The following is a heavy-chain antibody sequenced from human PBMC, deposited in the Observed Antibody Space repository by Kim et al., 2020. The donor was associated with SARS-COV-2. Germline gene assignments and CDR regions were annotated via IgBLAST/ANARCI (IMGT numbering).Heavy chain of an antibody. Sequence: PTYAQGFTGRFVFSLDTSVSTAYLQISSLKAEDTAVYYCARRLVDNWFDPWGQGTLVTVSS. V-gene: IGHV7-4-1*02. CDR3: ARRLVDNWFDP. J-gene: IGHJ5*02. CDR2: P.